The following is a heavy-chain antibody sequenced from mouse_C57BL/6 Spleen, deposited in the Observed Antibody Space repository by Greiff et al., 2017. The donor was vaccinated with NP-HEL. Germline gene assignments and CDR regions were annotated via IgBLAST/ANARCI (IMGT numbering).Heavy chain of an antibody. CDR3: ARSDGRYAMDY. J-gene: IGHJ4*01. CDR2: INPGSGGT. Sequence: QVQLQQSGAELVRPGPSVKVSCKASGYAFTNYLIEWVKQRPGQGLEWIGVINPGSGGTNYNEKFKGKATLTADKSSSTAYMPLSSLTSEDSAVYFCARSDGRYAMDYWGQGTSVTVSS. V-gene: IGHV1-54*01. D-gene: IGHD2-3*01. CDR1: GYAFTNYL.